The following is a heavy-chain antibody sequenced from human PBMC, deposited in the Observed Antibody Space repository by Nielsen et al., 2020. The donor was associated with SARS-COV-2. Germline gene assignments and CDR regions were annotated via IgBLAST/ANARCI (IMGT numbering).Heavy chain of an antibody. V-gene: IGHV7-4-1*02. CDR1: GYRFTRYA. Sequence: ASVKVSCRASGYRFTRYALNWVRQAPGEGPEWMGWINTSTGKPTHAQAFTGRFVFSLDTSVSTAYLQISSLKAEDSAVYYCARDNFGSGGTASYGMDVWGQGTTVTVSS. J-gene: IGHJ6*02. D-gene: IGHD3-10*01. CDR3: ARDNFGSGGTASYGMDV. CDR2: INTSTGKP.